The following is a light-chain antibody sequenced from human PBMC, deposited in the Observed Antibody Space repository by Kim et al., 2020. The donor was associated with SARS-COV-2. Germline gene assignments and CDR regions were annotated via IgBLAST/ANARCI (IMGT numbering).Light chain of an antibody. CDR2: KAS. Sequence: PASISCRSRQSRVYSDGNSYLNWFQQRPGQSPRRLIYKASTRDSGVPERFSGSGSGTDFTLKISRVEAEDVGVYYCMQGIYLPRTFGQGTKVDIK. CDR1: QSRVYSDGNSY. CDR3: MQGIYLPRT. V-gene: IGKV2-30*01. J-gene: IGKJ1*01.